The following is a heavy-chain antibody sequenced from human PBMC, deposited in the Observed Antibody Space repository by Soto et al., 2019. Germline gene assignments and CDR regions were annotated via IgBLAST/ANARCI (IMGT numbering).Heavy chain of an antibody. Sequence: GGSLRLSCAASGFTFSSYWMSWVRQAPGKGLEWVAVIWYDGSNKYYADSVKGRFTISRDNSKNTLYLQMNSLRAEDTAVYYCARDYYDSSGYYPPQSSFSYPDYWGQGTLVTVSS. CDR2: IWYDGSNK. CDR3: ARDYYDSSGYYPPQSSFSYPDY. J-gene: IGHJ4*02. D-gene: IGHD3-22*01. CDR1: GFTFSSYW. V-gene: IGHV3-33*08.